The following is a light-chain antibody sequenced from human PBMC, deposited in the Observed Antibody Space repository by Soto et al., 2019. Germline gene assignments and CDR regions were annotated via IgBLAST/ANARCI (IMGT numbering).Light chain of an antibody. CDR1: DIGSKS. Sequence: SYELTQPPSVSVAPGQTAKITCGGHDIGSKSVHWYQQRPGQAPVLVVYDDSDRLSGIPERFSGSNSGNTATLTIRGVEAGDEADYYCHVWDSSSDHVVFGGGTKVTVL. J-gene: IGLJ2*01. CDR3: HVWDSSSDHVV. V-gene: IGLV3-21*02. CDR2: DDS.